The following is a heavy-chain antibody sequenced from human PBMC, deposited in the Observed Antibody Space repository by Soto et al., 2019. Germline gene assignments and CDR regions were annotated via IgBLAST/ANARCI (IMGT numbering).Heavy chain of an antibody. D-gene: IGHD3-22*01. J-gene: IGHJ3*02. CDR1: GGTFSSYA. CDR3: AREITMIVRAAFDI. Sequence: SVKVSCKASGGTFSSYAISWVRQAPGQGLGWMGGIIPIFGTANYAQKFQGRVTITADESTSTAYMELSSLRSEDTAVYYCAREITMIVRAAFDIWGQGTMVTVSS. V-gene: IGHV1-69*13. CDR2: IIPIFGTA.